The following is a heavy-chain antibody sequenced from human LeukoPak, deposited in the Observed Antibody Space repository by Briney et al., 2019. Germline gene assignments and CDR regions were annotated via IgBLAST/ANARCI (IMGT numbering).Heavy chain of an antibody. CDR2: ISYDGSNK. CDR1: GFTFSSYV. J-gene: IGHJ4*02. CDR3: ARDGSSSGWYLDY. Sequence: HPGGSLRLSCAASGFTFSSYVMHWVRQAPDKGLEWVAVISYDGSNKYYADSVKGRFTISRDNSKNTLYLQMNSLRAEDTAVYYCARDGSSSGWYLDYWGQGTLVTVSS. D-gene: IGHD6-19*01. V-gene: IGHV3-30*19.